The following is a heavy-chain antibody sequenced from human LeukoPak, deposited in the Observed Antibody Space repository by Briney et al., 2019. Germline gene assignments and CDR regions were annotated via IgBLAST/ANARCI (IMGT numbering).Heavy chain of an antibody. CDR3: AREYFYGSGSYEPWDSFDY. CDR2: ISSSGNTM. V-gene: IGHV3-11*04. J-gene: IGHJ4*02. D-gene: IGHD3-10*01. CDR1: GFTFNDYF. Sequence: PGGSLRLSCAASGFTFNDYFMSWIRQAPGKGLEWVSYISSSGNTMYYADSVKGRFTISRDNAKNTLYLQMNSLRAEDTAVYYCAREYFYGSGSYEPWDSFDYWGQGTLVTVSS.